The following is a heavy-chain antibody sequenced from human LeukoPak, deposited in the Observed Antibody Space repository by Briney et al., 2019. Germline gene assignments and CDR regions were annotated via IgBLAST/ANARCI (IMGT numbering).Heavy chain of an antibody. CDR3: ARALTQQPGFFDY. CDR2: IIPILGIA. J-gene: IGHJ4*02. CDR1: GGTFISYT. Sequence: ASVKVSCKASGGTFISYTISWVRQAPGQGLEWMGRIIPILGIANYAQKFQGRVTITADKSTSTAYMELSSLRSEDTAVYYCARALTQQPGFFDYWGQGTLVTVSS. V-gene: IGHV1-69*02. D-gene: IGHD6-13*01.